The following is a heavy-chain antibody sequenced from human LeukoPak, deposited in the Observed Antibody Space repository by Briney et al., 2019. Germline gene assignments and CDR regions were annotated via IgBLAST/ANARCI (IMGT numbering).Heavy chain of an antibody. Sequence: GGSLRLSCLASGFTVTNYAMHCVRQAPGKGLDYVSVLYRRGTSTYYADSVKGRFTVSRDSSKNTLFLQMSSLRVEDTAIYYCVRDSSGMDVWGRGTAVTVSS. V-gene: IGHV3-64D*06. CDR3: VRDSSGMDV. CDR2: LYRRGTST. J-gene: IGHJ6*02. CDR1: GFTVTNYA.